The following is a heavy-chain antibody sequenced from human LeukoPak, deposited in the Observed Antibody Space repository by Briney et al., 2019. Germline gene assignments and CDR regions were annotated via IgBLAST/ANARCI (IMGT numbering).Heavy chain of an antibody. CDR3: ARELVSSGTGYFDL. J-gene: IGHJ2*01. V-gene: IGHV3-53*01. Sequence: GGSLRLSCAVSGFTVSANHMSWVRQAPGRGLEWVSVIYNDGNTYYTDSVKGRFTIPRDNSKNTVFLQMNSLRVEDTAVYYCARELVSSGTGYFDLWGRGTLVTVSS. CDR1: GFTVSANH. CDR2: IYNDGNT. D-gene: IGHD3-10*02.